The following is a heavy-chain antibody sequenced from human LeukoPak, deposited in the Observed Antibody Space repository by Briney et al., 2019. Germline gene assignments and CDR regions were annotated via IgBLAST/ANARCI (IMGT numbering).Heavy chain of an antibody. CDR2: IYYSGST. V-gene: IGHV4-59*08. J-gene: IGHJ6*02. Sequence: SETLSLTCTVSGGSISSYYWSWIRQPPGKGLEWIGYIYYSGSTNYNPSLKRRVIISVDTSKNQFSLKVSSVTAADTAVYYCARHGRGYYNGMDVWGQGTTVTVSS. CDR1: GGSISSYY. D-gene: IGHD3-10*01. CDR3: ARHGRGYYNGMDV.